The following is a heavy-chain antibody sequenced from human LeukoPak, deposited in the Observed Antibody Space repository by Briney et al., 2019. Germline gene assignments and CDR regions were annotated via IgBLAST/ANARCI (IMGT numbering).Heavy chain of an antibody. V-gene: IGHV3-21*01. Sequence: KTGGSLRLSCAASGFTFNSYSMNWFRQAPGKGLEWVSSINSSSSYMYYADSVKGRFTISRDNAKNSLYLQMNSLRAEDTAVYYCASAGLVYSSGWYLETPFDYWGQGTLVTVSS. CDR2: INSSSSYM. D-gene: IGHD6-13*01. CDR1: GFTFNSYS. CDR3: ASAGLVYSSGWYLETPFDY. J-gene: IGHJ4*02.